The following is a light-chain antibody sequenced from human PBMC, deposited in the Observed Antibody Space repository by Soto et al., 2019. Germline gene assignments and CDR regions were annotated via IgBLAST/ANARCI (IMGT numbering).Light chain of an antibody. V-gene: IGLV2-14*01. CDR2: EVT. J-gene: IGLJ1*01. CDR1: SSDIGNYDF. Sequence: QSVLTQPASVSGSPGQSITISCTGTSSDIGNYDFVSWYQQHPGKAPKLMIYEVTNRPSGVSNRFSGSKSGNTASLTISGLQAEDEADYYCSSYTISDTLVFGTGTKVTVL. CDR3: SSYTISDTLV.